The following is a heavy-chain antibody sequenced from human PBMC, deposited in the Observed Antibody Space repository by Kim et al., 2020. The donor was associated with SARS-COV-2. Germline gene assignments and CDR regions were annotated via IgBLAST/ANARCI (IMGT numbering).Heavy chain of an antibody. D-gene: IGHD1-1*01. Sequence: SETLSLTCAVFGGSISNVDFYWGWIRQPPGKGLEWVGNIDYTGTTYYNPSLKSRVSMSVDSSKNQFSLRLTSLTAADTADYYCARPYRRRGGGAWFDPWGQGTLVTVSS. CDR1: GGSISNVDFY. CDR3: ARPYRRRGGGAWFDP. J-gene: IGHJ5*02. V-gene: IGHV4-39*01. CDR2: IDYTGTT.